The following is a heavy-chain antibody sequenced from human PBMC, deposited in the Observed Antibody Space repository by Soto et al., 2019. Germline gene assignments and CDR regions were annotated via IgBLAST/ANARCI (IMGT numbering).Heavy chain of an antibody. CDR2: INPYGGAA. CDR3: ALTRRDITMVRGVYYYYYGMDV. CDR1: GYTFTSTW. J-gene: IGHJ6*02. D-gene: IGHD3-10*01. V-gene: IGHV1-46*01. Sequence: GGPVKVSCKASGYTFTSTWMHWVRQAPGQGLEWMGLINPYGGAATYAEKFQGRVTMTRDTSTATDYMELSSLRSEDTAVYYCALTRRDITMVRGVYYYYYGMDVWGQGTTVTVSS.